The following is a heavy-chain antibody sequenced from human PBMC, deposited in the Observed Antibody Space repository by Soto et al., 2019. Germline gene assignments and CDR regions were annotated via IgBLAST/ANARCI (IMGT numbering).Heavy chain of an antibody. J-gene: IGHJ4*02. Sequence: QVQLVQSGAEVKKPGATVKVSCKASGYTFTDYAVHWVRQAPGQRPEWMGWISCGSGKTKYSENLQERVTLTRDTSATTVYMELSSLRSEDTAVYYCARDFGYQLLYYWGQGTLVTVSA. CDR1: GYTFTDYA. V-gene: IGHV1-3*01. CDR3: ARDFGYQLLYY. CDR2: ISCGSGKT. D-gene: IGHD2-2*01.